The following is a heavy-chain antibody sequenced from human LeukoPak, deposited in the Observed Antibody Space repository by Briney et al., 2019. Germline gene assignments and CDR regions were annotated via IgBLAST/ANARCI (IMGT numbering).Heavy chain of an antibody. Sequence: SETLSLTCTVSGDSMSSYYWGWIRQPPGKGLEWIGSIYYSGSTYYNPSLKSRVTISVDTSKNQFSLKLSSVTAADTAVYYCARHLSYYFDYWGQGTLVTVSS. CDR2: IYYSGST. CDR1: GDSMSSYY. CDR3: ARHLSYYFDY. V-gene: IGHV4-39*01. J-gene: IGHJ4*02.